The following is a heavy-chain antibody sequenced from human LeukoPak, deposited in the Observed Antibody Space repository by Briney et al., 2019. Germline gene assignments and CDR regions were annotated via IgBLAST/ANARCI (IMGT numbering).Heavy chain of an antibody. D-gene: IGHD3-10*01. Sequence: GGSLRLSCRVSGFTLGAYWMSWLRQAPGKGLEWVANIKQDGGEKYVDSVKGRFTISRDNAKNSLYLQMNSLRAEDTAVYYCARDRGFGQADVWGKGTTVTVSS. CDR3: ARDRGFGQADV. J-gene: IGHJ6*04. CDR1: GFTLGAYW. V-gene: IGHV3-7*01. CDR2: IKQDGGEK.